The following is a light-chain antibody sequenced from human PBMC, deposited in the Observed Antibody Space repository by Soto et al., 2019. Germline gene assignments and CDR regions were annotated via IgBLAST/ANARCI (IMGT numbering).Light chain of an antibody. Sequence: QSLLTQPPSASGSPGQSVTISCTGTSSDVGAYIYVSWYQQHPGKAPKLMIYEVSKRPSGVPDRFSGSKSGNTASLTVSGLQAEDEADYYCSSYAGSNNYVFGTGTKVTVL. CDR1: SSDVGAYIY. CDR3: SSYAGSNNYV. J-gene: IGLJ1*01. V-gene: IGLV2-8*01. CDR2: EVS.